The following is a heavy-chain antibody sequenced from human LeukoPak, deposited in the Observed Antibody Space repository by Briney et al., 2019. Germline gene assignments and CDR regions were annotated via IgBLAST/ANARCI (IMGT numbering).Heavy chain of an antibody. CDR3: ARGVEPLAANTLAY. CDR1: GFTVITND. Sequence: GGSLRLSCAASGFTVITNDMTWVRQAPGTGVEWVSVLYSDGNTKYAASVQGRFTISRDHSTNTLYLEMNSLSPDDPAVYYCARGVEPLAANTLAYWGQGTLVTVSS. V-gene: IGHV3-53*01. J-gene: IGHJ4*02. D-gene: IGHD1-14*01. CDR2: LYSDGNT.